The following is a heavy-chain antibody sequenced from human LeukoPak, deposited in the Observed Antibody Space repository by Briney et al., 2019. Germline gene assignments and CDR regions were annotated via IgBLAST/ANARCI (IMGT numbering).Heavy chain of an antibody. J-gene: IGHJ4*02. CDR3: ARVGVYYYDSSGYYYFDY. CDR2: IRYDGSNE. Sequence: GGSLRLSCAASGFTFTSYGMHWVRQAPGKGLEWVAFIRYDGSNEYYADSVKGRFTISRDISKNTLYLQMNSLRAEDTAVYYCARVGVYYYDSSGYYYFDYWGQGTLVTVSS. D-gene: IGHD3-22*01. V-gene: IGHV3-30*02. CDR1: GFTFTSYG.